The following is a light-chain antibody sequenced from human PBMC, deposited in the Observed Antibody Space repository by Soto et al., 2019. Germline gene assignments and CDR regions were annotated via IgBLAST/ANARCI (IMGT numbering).Light chain of an antibody. CDR1: SSDVGAYNY. Sequence: QSALTQPASVSGSPGQSIAISCTGTSSDVGAYNYVSWYQQHPGNAPKLLIYDVYNRPSGVSNRFSGSKSGTTSSLTISGIQAEDEADDYCSTYTSTTLVVFGVGTKLTVL. CDR3: STYTSTTLVV. J-gene: IGLJ2*01. CDR2: DVY. V-gene: IGLV2-14*03.